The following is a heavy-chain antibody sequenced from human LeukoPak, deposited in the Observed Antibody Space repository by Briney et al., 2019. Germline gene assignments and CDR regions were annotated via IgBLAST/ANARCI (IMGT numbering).Heavy chain of an antibody. Sequence: SETLSLTCAVYGGSFSGYYWSWIRQPPGKGLERIGEINHSGSTNYNPSLKSRVTISVDTSKNQFSLKLSSVTAADTAVYYCARGLDIVVVPAARYFDYWGQGTLVTVSS. D-gene: IGHD2-2*03. CDR3: ARGLDIVVVPAARYFDY. CDR1: GGSFSGYY. J-gene: IGHJ4*02. CDR2: INHSGST. V-gene: IGHV4-34*01.